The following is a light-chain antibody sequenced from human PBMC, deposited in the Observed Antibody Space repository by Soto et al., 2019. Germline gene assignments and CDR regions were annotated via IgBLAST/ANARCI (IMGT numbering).Light chain of an antibody. J-gene: IGKJ3*01. V-gene: IGKV1-27*01. CDR3: QKYSSVPV. Sequence: DIQMTQSPTSLSVSVGDRVTITCRASQDIRNSVAWYQQKPGKAPKLLIYAASTLQSGVPSRFSGSGSGTDFNLTINSRQPEDVATYSYQKYSSVPVFGPGTKVEIK. CDR2: AAS. CDR1: QDIRNS.